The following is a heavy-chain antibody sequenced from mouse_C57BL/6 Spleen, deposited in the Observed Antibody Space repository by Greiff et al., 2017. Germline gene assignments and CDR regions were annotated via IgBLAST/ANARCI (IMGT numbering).Heavy chain of an antibody. CDR1: GFTFSSYA. J-gene: IGHJ3*01. Sequence: DVMLVESGGGLVKPGGSLKLSCAASGFTFSSYAMSWVRQTPERRLEWVATISDGGSYTYYPDNVKGRFTISRDNAKNNLYLQMSHLKSEDTAMYYCASDYGEFAYWGQGTLVTVSA. CDR3: ASDYGEFAY. D-gene: IGHD2-4*01. CDR2: ISDGGSYT. V-gene: IGHV5-4*03.